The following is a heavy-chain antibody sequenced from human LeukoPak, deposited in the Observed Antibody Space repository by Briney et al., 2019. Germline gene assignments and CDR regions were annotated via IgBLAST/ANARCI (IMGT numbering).Heavy chain of an antibody. Sequence: PSQTLTLTCAVSGGSISSGGYSWSWIRQPPGKGLEWIGYIYHSGSTYYNPSLKSRVTISVDRSKNQFSLKLSSVTAADTAVYYCARATYYYDSMEGFDYWGQGTLVTVSS. CDR2: IYHSGST. V-gene: IGHV4-30-2*01. CDR1: GGSISSGGYS. J-gene: IGHJ4*02. D-gene: IGHD3-22*01. CDR3: ARATYYYDSMEGFDY.